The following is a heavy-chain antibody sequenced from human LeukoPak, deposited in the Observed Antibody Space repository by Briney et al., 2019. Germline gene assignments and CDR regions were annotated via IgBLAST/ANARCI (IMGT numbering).Heavy chain of an antibody. V-gene: IGHV3-30-3*01. Sequence: GGSLRLSCAASGFTFSSYAMHWVRQAPGKGLEWVAVISYDGSNKYYADSVKGRFTISRDNSKNTLYLQMNSLRAEDTAVYYCARAVFGGSTQPPGYWGQGTLVTVSS. CDR3: ARAVFGGSTQPPGY. CDR2: ISYDGSNK. D-gene: IGHD3-10*02. J-gene: IGHJ4*02. CDR1: GFTFSSYA.